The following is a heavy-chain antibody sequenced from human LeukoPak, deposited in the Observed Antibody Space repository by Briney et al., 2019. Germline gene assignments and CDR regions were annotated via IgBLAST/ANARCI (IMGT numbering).Heavy chain of an antibody. Sequence: GGSLRLSCAVSGFSFSSYAMSWVRQAPGKGLEWVSTISDSGARTNYADSAKRRFTISRDNSMNTLYLQMSSLRADDTAVYYCASDYFLDYWGQGTLVTVSS. V-gene: IGHV3-23*01. D-gene: IGHD6-25*01. CDR1: GFSFSSYA. CDR2: ISDSGART. J-gene: IGHJ4*02. CDR3: ASDYFLDY.